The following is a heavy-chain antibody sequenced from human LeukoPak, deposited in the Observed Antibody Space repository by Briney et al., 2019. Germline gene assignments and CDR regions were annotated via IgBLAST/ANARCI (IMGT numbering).Heavy chain of an antibody. CDR2: IYYSGST. Sequence: SETLSLTCTVSGGSISSGDYYWSWIRQPPGKGLEWIGYIYYSGSTYYNPSLKSRVTISVDTSKNQFSLKLSSVTAVDTAVYYCARVRLRFLEWPNWFDPWGQGTLVTVSS. CDR1: GGSISSGDYY. V-gene: IGHV4-30-4*01. J-gene: IGHJ5*02. CDR3: ARVRLRFLEWPNWFDP. D-gene: IGHD3-3*01.